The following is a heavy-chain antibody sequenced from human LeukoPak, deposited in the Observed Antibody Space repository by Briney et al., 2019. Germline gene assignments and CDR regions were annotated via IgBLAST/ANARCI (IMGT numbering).Heavy chain of an antibody. J-gene: IGHJ4*02. CDR1: GFTFSSYG. CDR2: IWYDGSNE. Sequence: GGSLRLSCAASGFTFSSYGMHWVRQAPGKGLEWVAVIWYDGSNEHYADSVKGRFTISRDNSKNTLYLQMNSLRAEDTAVYYCARDLRLRSSLDYWGQGTLVTVSS. D-gene: IGHD2-2*01. CDR3: ARDLRLRSSLDY. V-gene: IGHV3-33*01.